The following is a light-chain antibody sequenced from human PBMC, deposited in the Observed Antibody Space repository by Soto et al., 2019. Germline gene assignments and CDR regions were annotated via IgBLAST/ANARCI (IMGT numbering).Light chain of an antibody. CDR3: QQYGSSPPLT. V-gene: IGKV3-20*01. CDR2: GAS. CDR1: QSVSSSY. J-gene: IGKJ4*01. Sequence: EIVLTQSPGTLSLSPGERDTLSCRASQSVSSSYLAWYQQKPGQDPRLLIYGASSRATGIPDRFSGSGSGTDFTLNISRLEPEDCAVYYCQQYGSSPPLTFGGGTKLEIK.